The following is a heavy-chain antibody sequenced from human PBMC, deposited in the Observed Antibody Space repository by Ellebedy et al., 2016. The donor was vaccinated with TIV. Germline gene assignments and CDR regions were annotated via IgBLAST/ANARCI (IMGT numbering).Heavy chain of an antibody. V-gene: IGHV3-23*01. Sequence: GESLKIPCAASGFTFSTYPMNWVRQAPGKGLEWVWIISANGGTTYYADSVKVRFTISRDNSKNTLFLQMGSRRAEDTAVYFCARRSTDFAFDSWGQGTLVTVSS. D-gene: IGHD3/OR15-3a*01. J-gene: IGHJ4*02. CDR2: ISANGGTT. CDR1: GFTFSTYP. CDR3: ARRSTDFAFDS.